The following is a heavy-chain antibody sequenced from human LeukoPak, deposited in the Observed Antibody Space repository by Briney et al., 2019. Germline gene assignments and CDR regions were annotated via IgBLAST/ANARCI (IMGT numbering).Heavy chain of an antibody. CDR2: TRNKPNGYTT. D-gene: IGHD4-17*01. Sequence: GGSLRLSCAASGFSITDHYMDWVRQAPGKGLEWVGRTRNKPNGYTTDYGTSVKGRFTVSRDDSENSLYLQMNSLKTEDMAVYYCTRVRHGDYFDYWGQGTLVTVSS. CDR1: GFSITDHY. J-gene: IGHJ4*02. CDR3: TRVRHGDYFDY. V-gene: IGHV3-72*01.